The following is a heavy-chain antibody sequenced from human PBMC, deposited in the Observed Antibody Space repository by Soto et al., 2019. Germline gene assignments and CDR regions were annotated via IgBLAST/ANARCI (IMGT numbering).Heavy chain of an antibody. CDR1: GYTFTSYD. CDR2: MNPDSGHT. Sequence: QVQLVQSGAEVKKPGASVKVSCKASGYTFTSYDINWVRQATGQGPEWMGWMNPDSGHTGYARKFRDRISMTRNTSITTDYMELTILRSDDTAIDYCARGRLRYSSSKYFGPWGRGTLVTVSS. J-gene: IGHJ5*02. V-gene: IGHV1-8*01. D-gene: IGHD6-6*01. CDR3: ARGRLRYSSSKYFGP.